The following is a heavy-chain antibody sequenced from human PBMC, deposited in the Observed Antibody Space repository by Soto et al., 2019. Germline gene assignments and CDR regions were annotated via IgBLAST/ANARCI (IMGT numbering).Heavy chain of an antibody. CDR3: AKGPRTNVGWPYYFES. J-gene: IGHJ4*02. V-gene: IGHV3-48*02. CDR1: GFSLANYP. CDR2: SSPRGDTI. Sequence: PGGSLRLSCVASGFSLANYPMNWVRQTPGKGLEWISYSSPRGDTIYYADSVEGRFTISRDNARNSLSLHMSSLRDEDSAPYYCAKGPRTNVGWPYYFESWGQGVPVTVSS. D-gene: IGHD6-19*01.